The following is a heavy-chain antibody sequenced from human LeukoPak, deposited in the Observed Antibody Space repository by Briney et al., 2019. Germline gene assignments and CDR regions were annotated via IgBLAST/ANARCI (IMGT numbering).Heavy chain of an antibody. Sequence: SETLSLTCTVSGGSISSSSYYWGWIRQPPGKGLEWIGSIYYSGSTYYNPSLKSRVTISVDTSKNQFSLKLSSVTAADTAVYYCARVSYGGNSGAFDYWGQGTLVTVSS. CDR3: ARVSYGGNSGAFDY. CDR2: IYYSGST. V-gene: IGHV4-39*07. CDR1: GGSISSSSYY. J-gene: IGHJ4*02. D-gene: IGHD4-23*01.